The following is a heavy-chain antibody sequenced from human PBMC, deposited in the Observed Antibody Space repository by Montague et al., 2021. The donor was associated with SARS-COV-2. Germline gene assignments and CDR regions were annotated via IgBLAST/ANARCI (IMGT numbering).Heavy chain of an antibody. CDR2: SYYRSKWYN. Sequence: CAISGDSVSRISAAWNWIRQSSSRGLERLGRSYYRSKWYNDLAASVKSRITINPDTSKNQISLQQNSVTPEDTAGYYCARTSASSDYWGQGTLVTDSS. D-gene: IGHD1-26*01. V-gene: IGHV6-1*01. CDR3: ARTSASSDY. J-gene: IGHJ4*02. CDR1: GDSVSRISAA.